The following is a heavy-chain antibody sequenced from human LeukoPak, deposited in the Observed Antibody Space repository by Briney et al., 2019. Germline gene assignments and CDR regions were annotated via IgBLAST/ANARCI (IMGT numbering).Heavy chain of an antibody. D-gene: IGHD3-22*01. J-gene: IGHJ4*02. V-gene: IGHV3-30-3*01. CDR1: GFTFTAYL. CDR3: VRESEYYFDHSASFDY. Sequence: GGSLRLPCAASGFTFTAYLIHWVRQAPGKGLEWVAVMSSDGNAMFYADSVKGRFTISRDNSKNTLYLQMNSLRAEDTAVYYCVRESEYYFDHSASFDYWGQGTLVTVSS. CDR2: MSSDGNAM.